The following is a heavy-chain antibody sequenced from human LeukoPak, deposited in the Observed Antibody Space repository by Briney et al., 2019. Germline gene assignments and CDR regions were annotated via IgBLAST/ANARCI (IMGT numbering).Heavy chain of an antibody. Sequence: SETLSLTCTVSGGSISRSSYYWGWIRQPPGKGLEWIGSIYYSGSTYYNPSLKSRVTISVDTSKNQFSLKLSSVTAADTAVYYCASSDIVVVPAATGAFDYWGQGTLVTVSS. CDR3: ASSDIVVVPAATGAFDY. CDR2: IYYSGST. J-gene: IGHJ4*02. CDR1: GGSISRSSYY. D-gene: IGHD2-2*01. V-gene: IGHV4-39*01.